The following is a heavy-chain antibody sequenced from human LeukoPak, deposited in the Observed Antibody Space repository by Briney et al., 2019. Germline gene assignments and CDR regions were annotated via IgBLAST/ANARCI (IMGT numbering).Heavy chain of an antibody. CDR3: ATRGHCSSTSCLHYYYYMDV. J-gene: IGHJ6*03. V-gene: IGHV1-69*05. CDR2: IIPIFGTA. Sequence: SVKVSCKASGGTFSSYAISWVRQAPGQGPEWMGGIIPIFGTANYAQKFQGRVTITTDESTSTAYMELSSLRSEDTAVYYCATRGHCSSTSCLHYYYYMDVWGKGTTVTVSS. CDR1: GGTFSSYA. D-gene: IGHD2-2*01.